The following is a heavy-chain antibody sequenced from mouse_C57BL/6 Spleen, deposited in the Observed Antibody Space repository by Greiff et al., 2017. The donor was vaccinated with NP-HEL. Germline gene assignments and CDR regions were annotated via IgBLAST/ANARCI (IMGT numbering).Heavy chain of an antibody. D-gene: IGHD2-2*01. CDR2: IYPGNSDT. J-gene: IGHJ1*03. CDR1: GYTFTSYW. CDR3: TRGDSPIVYYGYGDWYFDV. Sequence: EVQLQQSGTVLARPGASVKMSCKTSGYTFTSYWMHWVKQRPGQGLEWIGAIYPGNSDTSYNQKFKGKAKLTAVTSASTAYMELSSLTNEDSAVYYGTRGDSPIVYYGYGDWYFDVWGTGTTVTVSS. V-gene: IGHV1-5*01.